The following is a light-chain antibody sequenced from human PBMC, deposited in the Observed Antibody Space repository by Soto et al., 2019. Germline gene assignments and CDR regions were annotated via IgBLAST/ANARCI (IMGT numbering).Light chain of an antibody. V-gene: IGKV3-15*01. CDR3: QQYNNWPPWT. Sequence: EIVMTQSPATLSLSPWERATLSCRASQSVSSNLDWYQQKPGQAPRLLIYGASTRATGIPARFSGSGSGTAFTLTISSLPSEDSAVYYCQQYNNWPPWTFGQGTKVEIK. J-gene: IGKJ1*01. CDR1: QSVSSN. CDR2: GAS.